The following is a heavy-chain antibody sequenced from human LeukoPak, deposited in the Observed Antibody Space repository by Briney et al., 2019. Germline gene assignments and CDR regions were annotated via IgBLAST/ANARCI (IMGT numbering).Heavy chain of an antibody. Sequence: GGSLRLSCAVSGFTFSSYAMSWVRQAPGKGLEWVSAISGSGGSTYYADSVKGRFTISRDNAKNSLYLQMNSLRAEDTAVYYCARGGHSGSYAFDIWGQGTMVTVSS. CDR3: ARGGHSGSYAFDI. CDR2: ISGSGGST. V-gene: IGHV3-23*01. J-gene: IGHJ3*02. D-gene: IGHD1-26*01. CDR1: GFTFSSYA.